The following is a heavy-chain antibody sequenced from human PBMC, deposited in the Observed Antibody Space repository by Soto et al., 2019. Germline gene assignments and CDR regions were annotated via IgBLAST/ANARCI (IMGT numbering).Heavy chain of an antibody. D-gene: IGHD2-2*02. J-gene: IGHJ6*03. V-gene: IGHV3-23*01. CDR2: ISGSGGST. Sequence: EVQLLESGGGLVQPGGSLRLSCAASGFTFSSYAMSWVRQAPGKGLEWVSAISGSGGSTYYADSVKGRFTISRDNSKNTLYLQMNSLRAEDTAVYYCEKVKGYCSSTSCYNYYYYYYYMDVWGKGTTVTVSS. CDR1: GFTFSSYA. CDR3: EKVKGYCSSTSCYNYYYYYYYMDV.